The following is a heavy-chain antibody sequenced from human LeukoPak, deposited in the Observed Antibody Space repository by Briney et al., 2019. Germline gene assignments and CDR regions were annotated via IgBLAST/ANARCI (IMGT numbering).Heavy chain of an antibody. CDR2: IYYSGST. D-gene: IGHD3-10*01. J-gene: IGHJ4*02. CDR3: ARGVPTFGELFGYHTNYFDY. V-gene: IGHV4-39*07. CDR1: GGSISSSSYY. Sequence: SETLSLTCTVSGGSISSSSYYWGWIRQPPGKGLEWIGSIYYSGSTYYNPSLKSRVTISVDTSKNQFSLKLSSVTAADTAVYYCARGVPTFGELFGYHTNYFDYWGQGTLVTVSS.